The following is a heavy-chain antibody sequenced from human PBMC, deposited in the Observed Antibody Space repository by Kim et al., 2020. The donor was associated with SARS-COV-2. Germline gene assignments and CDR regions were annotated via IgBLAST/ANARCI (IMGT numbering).Heavy chain of an antibody. J-gene: IGHJ4*02. V-gene: IGHV3-73*01. CDR3: TRLIAVAGVGY. CDR2: T. D-gene: IGHD6-19*01. Sequence: TAYAASVKGRFTISRDDSKNTAYLQMNSLKTEDTAVYYCTRLIAVAGVGYWGQGTLVTVSS.